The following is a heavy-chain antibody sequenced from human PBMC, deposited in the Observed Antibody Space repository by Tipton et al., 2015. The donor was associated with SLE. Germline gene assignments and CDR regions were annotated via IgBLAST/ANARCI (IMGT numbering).Heavy chain of an antibody. J-gene: IGHJ6*02. D-gene: IGHD4-17*01. V-gene: IGHV4-4*07. CDR3: ARDRDYGDYYYYGMDV. CDR2: IYTSGST. Sequence: TLSLTCTVSGGSISSYYWSWIRQPAGKGLEWIGRIYTSGSTNYNPSLKSRVTISVDTSKNQFSLKLSSVTAADTAVYYCARDRDYGDYYYYGMDVWGQGTTVTVSS. CDR1: GGSISSYY.